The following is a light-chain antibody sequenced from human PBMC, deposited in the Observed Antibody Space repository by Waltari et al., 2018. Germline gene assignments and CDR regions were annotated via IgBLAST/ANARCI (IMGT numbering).Light chain of an antibody. CDR3: QQRSRWPPT. V-gene: IGKV3-11*01. CDR1: QSVNTY. J-gene: IGKJ5*01. Sequence: ETVLTQSPATVSLSPGESVTLSCRASQSVNTYLAWYQQKPGQAPRLLIYDASNRATGIPGRFSGSGSGTDFTLTISSLEPEDFAVYFCQQRSRWPPTFGQGTRLEIK. CDR2: DAS.